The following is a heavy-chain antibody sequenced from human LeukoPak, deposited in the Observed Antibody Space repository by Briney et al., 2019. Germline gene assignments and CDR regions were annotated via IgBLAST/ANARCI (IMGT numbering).Heavy chain of an antibody. V-gene: IGHV3-23*01. CDR3: AKDFTRFGELEIDI. CDR1: GFTFSSYA. Sequence: GGSLRLSCAASGFTFSSYAMSWVRQAPGKGPEWVSAISGSGGSTYYADSVKGRFTISRDNSKNTLYLQMNSLRAEDTAVYYCAKDFTRFGELEIDIWGQGTMVTVSS. D-gene: IGHD3-10*01. CDR2: ISGSGGST. J-gene: IGHJ3*02.